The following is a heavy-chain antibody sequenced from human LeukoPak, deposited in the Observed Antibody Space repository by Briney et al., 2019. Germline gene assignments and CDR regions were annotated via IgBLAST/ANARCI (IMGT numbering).Heavy chain of an antibody. CDR1: GYTFTDYY. CDR2: FDPYNGGI. Sequence: ASVKVSCKASGYTFTDYYMHWVRQAPGQGLEWMGRFDPYNGGISYAQKFQGRVTITRDTSVSTDYMELSSLTSDDTAMYYCAGGGGSYGDVWGQGTMVAVSS. D-gene: IGHD1-26*01. V-gene: IGHV1-2*06. J-gene: IGHJ3*01. CDR3: AGGGGSYGDV.